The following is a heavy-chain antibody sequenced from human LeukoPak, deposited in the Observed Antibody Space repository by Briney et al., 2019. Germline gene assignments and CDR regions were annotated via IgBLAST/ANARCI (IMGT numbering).Heavy chain of an antibody. CDR1: GFTFSSYG. J-gene: IGHJ2*01. CDR2: IWYDGSNK. V-gene: IGHV3-33*08. Sequence: GGSLRLSCAASGFTFSSYGMHWVRQAPGKGLEWVAVIWYDGSNKYYADSVKGRFTISRDNSKNTLYLQMNSLRAEDTAVYYCARALGGYSYWYFDLWGRGTLVTVSS. CDR3: ARALGGYSYWYFDL. D-gene: IGHD5-12*01.